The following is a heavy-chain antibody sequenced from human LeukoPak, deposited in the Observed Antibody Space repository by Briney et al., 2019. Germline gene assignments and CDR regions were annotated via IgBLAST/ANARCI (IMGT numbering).Heavy chain of an antibody. CDR2: IYSGGST. D-gene: IGHD3-9*01. CDR1: GFTVSSNY. Sequence: GGSLRLSCAASGFTVSSNYMSWVRQAPGKGLEWVSVIYSGGSTYYADSVKGRFTISRDNSKNTPYLQMNSLRAEDTAVYYCASQTYYDILTSSGESDYWGQGTLVTVSS. J-gene: IGHJ4*02. V-gene: IGHV3-53*01. CDR3: ASQTYYDILTSSGESDY.